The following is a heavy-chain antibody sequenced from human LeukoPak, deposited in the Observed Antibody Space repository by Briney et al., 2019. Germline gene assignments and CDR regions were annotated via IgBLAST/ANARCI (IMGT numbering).Heavy chain of an antibody. CDR1: GFTFSSYA. Sequence: GGSLRLSCAASGFTFSSYAMHWVRQAPGKGLEWVAVISYDGSNKYYADSVKGRFTISRDNSKNTLYLQMNSLRAEDTAVYYCAKDPVAVAGAGDYWGQGTLATVSS. CDR2: ISYDGSNK. J-gene: IGHJ4*02. V-gene: IGHV3-30-3*01. CDR3: AKDPVAVAGAGDY. D-gene: IGHD6-19*01.